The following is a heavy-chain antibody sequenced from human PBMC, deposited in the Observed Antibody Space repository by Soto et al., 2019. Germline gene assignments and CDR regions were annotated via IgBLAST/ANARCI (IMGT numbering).Heavy chain of an antibody. CDR1: EYSFPIYW. J-gene: IGHJ5*02. CDR2: IDPSDSFA. D-gene: IGHD3-22*01. Sequence: PGESLKISCQAFEYSFPIYWISWVRHMAGAGLEWMGRIDPSDSFASYSPSFQGQVTISADRSTSTVFLQWASLKASDTAVYFCARKDKSGYFNWFDPWGQGTLVTVSS. V-gene: IGHV5-10-1*04. CDR3: ARKDKSGYFNWFDP.